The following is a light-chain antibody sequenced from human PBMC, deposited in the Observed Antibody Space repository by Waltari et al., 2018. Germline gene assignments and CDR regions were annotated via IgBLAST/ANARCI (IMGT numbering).Light chain of an antibody. J-gene: IGLJ2*01. V-gene: IGLV3-21*01. Sequence: SYVLTQPPSASVAPGKTATSAGGGNKVGGKRVHWYPQKPGQAPVLVVHDDNARPAGIPDRFSVSNSGDPATLTISRVEVGDEADYYCQVWDSSPETVVFGGGTKLTVL. CDR3: QVWDSSPETVV. CDR2: DDN. CDR1: KVGGKR.